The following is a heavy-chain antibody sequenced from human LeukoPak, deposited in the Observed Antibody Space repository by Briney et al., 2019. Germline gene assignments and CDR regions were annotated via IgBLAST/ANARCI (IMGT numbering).Heavy chain of an antibody. Sequence: GASVKVSCKASGYTFTSYGINWVRQAPGQGLEWRGWISAYNGNTQYAQKLQDRVTMTTDTSTSTAYMELRSLRSDDTAVYYCARDFYDFLTGYYIGYWGQGTLVTVSS. J-gene: IGHJ4*02. CDR3: ARDFYDFLTGYYIGY. CDR2: ISAYNGNT. CDR1: GYTFTSYG. D-gene: IGHD3-9*01. V-gene: IGHV1-18*01.